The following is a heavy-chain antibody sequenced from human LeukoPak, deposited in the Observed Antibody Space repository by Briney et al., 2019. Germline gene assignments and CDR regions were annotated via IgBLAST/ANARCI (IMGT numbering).Heavy chain of an antibody. CDR2: IYYSGST. Sequence: SETLSLTCTVSGGSISSYYWSWIRQPPGKGLEWIGYIYYSGSTNYNPSLKSRVTISVDTSKNQFSLKLSSVTAADTAVYYCARDGGGGSWYSYYMDVWGKGTTVTISS. CDR3: ARDGGGGSWYSYYMDV. CDR1: GGSISSYY. D-gene: IGHD2-15*01. V-gene: IGHV4-59*01. J-gene: IGHJ6*03.